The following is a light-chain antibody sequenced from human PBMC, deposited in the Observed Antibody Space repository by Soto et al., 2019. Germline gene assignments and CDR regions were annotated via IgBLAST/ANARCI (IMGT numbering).Light chain of an antibody. CDR2: GAS. J-gene: IGKJ3*01. V-gene: IGKV3-20*01. Sequence: EIVLTQSPGTLSLSPGERATLSCRASQSVSSSYLAWYQQKPGQAPRLLIYGASSKATGIPARFSGSGSETDFTLTISRLEPEDFAVYYCQHYCSSLFTFGPGTKVDIK. CDR3: QHYCSSLFT. CDR1: QSVSSSY.